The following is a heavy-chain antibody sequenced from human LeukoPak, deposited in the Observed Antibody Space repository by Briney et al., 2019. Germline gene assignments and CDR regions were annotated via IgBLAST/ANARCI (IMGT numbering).Heavy chain of an antibody. J-gene: IGHJ4*02. D-gene: IGHD5-24*01. Sequence: GGSLRLSCAASGFTFSSYSMNWVRQAPGKGLEWVSSISSSSSYIYYADSVKGRFTISRDNAKNSLYLQMNSLRAEDTAVYYCARDRDGYNSHTRGVWGQGTLVTVSS. CDR1: GFTFSSYS. CDR2: ISSSSSYI. CDR3: ARDRDGYNSHTRGV. V-gene: IGHV3-21*01.